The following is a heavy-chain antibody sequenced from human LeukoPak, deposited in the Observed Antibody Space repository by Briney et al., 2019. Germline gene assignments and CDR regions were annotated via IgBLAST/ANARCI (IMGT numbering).Heavy chain of an antibody. CDR3: AREIDRDGYNRFFDY. Sequence: ASVNVSCTASGYTFTIYYMHWVRQAPGQGLEWMGIINPSGGSTSYAQKFQGRVTMTRDTSTSTVYMELSSLRSEDTAVYYCAREIDRDGYNRFFDYWGQGILVTVSS. CDR1: GYTFTIYY. J-gene: IGHJ4*02. CDR2: INPSGGST. V-gene: IGHV1-46*01. D-gene: IGHD5-24*01.